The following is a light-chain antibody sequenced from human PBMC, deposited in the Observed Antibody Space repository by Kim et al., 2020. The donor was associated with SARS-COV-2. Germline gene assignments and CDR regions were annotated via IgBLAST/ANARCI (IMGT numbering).Light chain of an antibody. CDR2: GAS. Sequence: EIMMTQSPATLSVSPGERATLSCRASQSVNSNLAWYQQKPGQPPRLLIFGASTRAAGVPARFSVSGSGTEFTLTISSLQSEDFAVYYCHHYINWPLTFGGETEVEIK. J-gene: IGKJ4*01. CDR1: QSVNSN. V-gene: IGKV3-15*01. CDR3: HHYINWPLT.